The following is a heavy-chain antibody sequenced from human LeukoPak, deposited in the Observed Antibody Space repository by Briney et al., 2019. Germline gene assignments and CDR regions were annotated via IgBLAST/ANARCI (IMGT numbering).Heavy chain of an antibody. CDR1: GFTFSSYA. J-gene: IGHJ4*02. CDR2: ISGSGGST. CDR3: AKFLGDYLGFLDY. D-gene: IGHD4-17*01. Sequence: GGSLSLSCAASGFTFSSYAMTWVRQAPGKGLEWVSGISGSGGSTYYADSVKGRFTISRDNSKNTLYLQINSMRAEDTAVYYCAKFLGDYLGFLDYRGQGTLVTVSS. V-gene: IGHV3-23*01.